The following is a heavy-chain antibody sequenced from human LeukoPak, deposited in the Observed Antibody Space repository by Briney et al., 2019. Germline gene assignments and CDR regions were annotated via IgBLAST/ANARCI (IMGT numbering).Heavy chain of an antibody. CDR2: ISGPGDST. J-gene: IGHJ3*02. Sequence: GGSLRLSCAASGFTVSSNFMSWVRQAPGKGLEWVSTISGPGDSTYYADSVKGRFTSSRDNSKNTEYLQMNSLRAEDTALYYCTKTTGGDGYRDAFDIWGQGTMVTVSS. V-gene: IGHV3-23*01. CDR1: GFTVSSNF. D-gene: IGHD5-24*01. CDR3: TKTTGGDGYRDAFDI.